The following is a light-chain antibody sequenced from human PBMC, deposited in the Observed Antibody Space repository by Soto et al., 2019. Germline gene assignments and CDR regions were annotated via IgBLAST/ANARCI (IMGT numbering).Light chain of an antibody. CDR3: VQGTHWPPYS. Sequence: VVLTQSPLSLPVTLGQPASISCRSSQSLVYRDGNTYLNWFQQRPGQSPSGLIYKVSVWDCVVTDRVSGSGSGTDFTRKISRVDAEDVGVYYCVQGTHWPPYSFGQGTKL. CDR2: KVS. V-gene: IGKV2D-30*01. CDR1: QSLVYRDGNTY. J-gene: IGKJ2*03.